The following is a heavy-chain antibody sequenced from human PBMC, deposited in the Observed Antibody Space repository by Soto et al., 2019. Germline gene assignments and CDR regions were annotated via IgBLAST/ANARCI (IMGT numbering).Heavy chain of an antibody. J-gene: IGHJ5*02. Sequence: PSETLSLTCTVSGGSISSSSYYWGWIRQPPGKGLEWIGSIYYSGSTYYNPSLKSRVTISVDTSKNQFSLKLSSVTAADTAVCYCARQVIPHCSSTSCYLMVLLNWFDPWGQGTLVTVSS. CDR3: ARQVIPHCSSTSCYLMVLLNWFDP. V-gene: IGHV4-39*01. CDR2: IYYSGST. D-gene: IGHD2-2*01. CDR1: GGSISSSSYY.